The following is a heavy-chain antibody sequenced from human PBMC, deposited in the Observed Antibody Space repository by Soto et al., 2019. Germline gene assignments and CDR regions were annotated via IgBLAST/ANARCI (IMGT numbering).Heavy chain of an antibody. CDR3: ARDGYDPGDYVWGSYRLVDY. CDR1: GFTFSDYY. V-gene: IGHV3-11*01. D-gene: IGHD3-16*02. Sequence: PGWSLILSCAASGFTFSDYYMSWIRQAPGKGLEWVSYISSSGSTIYYADSVKGRFTISRDNAKNSLYLQMNSLRAEDTAAYYCARDGYDPGDYVWGSYRLVDYWGQGTLVTVS. CDR2: ISSSGSTI. J-gene: IGHJ4*02.